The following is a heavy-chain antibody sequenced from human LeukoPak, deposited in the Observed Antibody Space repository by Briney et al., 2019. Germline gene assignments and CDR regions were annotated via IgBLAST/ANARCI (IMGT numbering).Heavy chain of an antibody. CDR1: GFTVSSNY. V-gene: IGHV3-23*01. J-gene: IGHJ4*02. CDR2: ISGSGGST. Sequence: PGGSLRLSCAASGFTVSSNYMSWVRQAPGKGLEWVSAISGSGGSTYYADSVKGRFTISRDNSKNTLYLQMNSLRAEDTAVYYCAKAGEQQLVFDYWGQGTLVTVSS. D-gene: IGHD6-13*01. CDR3: AKAGEQQLVFDY.